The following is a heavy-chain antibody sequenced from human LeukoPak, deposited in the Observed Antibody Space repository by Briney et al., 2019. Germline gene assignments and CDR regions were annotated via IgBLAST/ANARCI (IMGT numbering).Heavy chain of an antibody. CDR2: ISAYNGNT. Sequence: GASVKVSCKASGYTFTSYGISWVRQAPGQGLEWMGWISAYNGNTNYAQKLQGRVTMTTDTSTSTAYMELRSLRSDDTAVYYCASLRDDFWSGYYYYYYGMDVWGQGTTVTVSS. V-gene: IGHV1-18*01. CDR1: GYTFTSYG. J-gene: IGHJ6*02. D-gene: IGHD3-3*01. CDR3: ASLRDDFWSGYYYYYYGMDV.